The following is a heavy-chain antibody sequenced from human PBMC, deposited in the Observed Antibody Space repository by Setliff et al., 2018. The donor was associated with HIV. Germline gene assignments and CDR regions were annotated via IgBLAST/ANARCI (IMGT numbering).Heavy chain of an antibody. CDR2: ISGRSSDP. Sequence: PGGSLRLSCAASGFTFSDYYMGWIRQAPGKGLEWVSYISGRSSDPNYADSVKGRFTISRDNAKNSVYLQMNSLRAEDTAMYYCVKAFGYCSGGSCPVLMDVWGKGTTVTVSS. V-gene: IGHV3-11*03. CDR1: GFTFSDYY. J-gene: IGHJ6*03. CDR3: VKAFGYCSGGSCPVLMDV. D-gene: IGHD2-15*01.